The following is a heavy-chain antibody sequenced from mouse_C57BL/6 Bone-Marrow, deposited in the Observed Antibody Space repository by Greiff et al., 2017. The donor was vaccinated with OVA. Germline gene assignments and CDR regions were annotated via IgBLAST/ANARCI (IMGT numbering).Heavy chain of an antibody. CDR2: ILPSIGST. V-gene: IGHV15-2*01. D-gene: IGHD3-2*02. CDR1: DSEVFPIAY. Sequence: QVQLKQSGSDLRSPGSSVKLSCKDFDSEVFPIAYMSCVRQKPGRGFEWIGGILPSIGSTISGEKFEDKATLDADTLSNTAYLEHNSRTSEDSAIYYSSRRLRLHAMDYWGQGTSVTVSS. CDR3: SRRLRLHAMDY. J-gene: IGHJ4*01.